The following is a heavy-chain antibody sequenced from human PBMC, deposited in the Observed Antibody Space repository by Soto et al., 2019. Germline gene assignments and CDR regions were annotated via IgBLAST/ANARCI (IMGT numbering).Heavy chain of an antibody. Sequence: PGESLKISCKGSGYTFSKYWIGWVRQTPGKGLEWMGMIYPGDSDARDSPSVEGQVTFSVDKSINSAYLQLNSLKASDTAMYYCAGQGGEYNTMSDYGGQGALVTVSS. J-gene: IGHJ4*02. CDR3: AGQGGEYNTMSDY. V-gene: IGHV5-51*01. CDR1: GYTFSKYW. CDR2: IYPGDSDA. D-gene: IGHD3-10*01.